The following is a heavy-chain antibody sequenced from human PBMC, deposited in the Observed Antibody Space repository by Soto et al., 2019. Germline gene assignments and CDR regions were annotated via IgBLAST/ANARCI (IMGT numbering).Heavy chain of an antibody. CDR2: IWYDGSNK. CDR3: ARDGVLSSSGRFDP. V-gene: IGHV3-33*01. J-gene: IGHJ5*02. D-gene: IGHD6-6*01. Sequence: QVQLVESGGGVVQPGRSLRLSCAASGFTFSSYGMHWVRQAPGKGLEWVAVIWYDGSNKYYADSVKGRFTISRGNSKNTLYLQMNSLRAEDTAVYYCARDGVLSSSGRFDPWGQGTLVTVSS. CDR1: GFTFSSYG.